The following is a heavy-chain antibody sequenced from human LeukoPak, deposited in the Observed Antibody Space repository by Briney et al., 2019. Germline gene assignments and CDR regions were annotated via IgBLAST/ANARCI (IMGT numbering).Heavy chain of an antibody. CDR2: IYHTGST. J-gene: IGHJ4*02. CDR1: SYSINSNYY. D-gene: IGHD1-26*01. CDR3: ARRKVGAPPPPLRAAPNFDY. V-gene: IGHV4-38-2*01. Sequence: SETLSLICSVSSYSINSNYYWGWIRQSPGKGLEWIGSIYHTGSTYYNPSLKSRVTISVDTSKNQFSLKLSSVTAADTAVYYCARRKVGAPPPPLRAAPNFDYWGQGTLVTVSS.